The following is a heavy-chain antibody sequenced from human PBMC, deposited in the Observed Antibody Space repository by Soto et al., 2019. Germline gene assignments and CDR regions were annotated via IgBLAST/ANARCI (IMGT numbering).Heavy chain of an antibody. CDR3: AGRIAAAGTTLDYYYGMDV. D-gene: IGHD6-13*01. V-gene: IGHV1-8*01. Sequence: ASVKVSCKASGYTFTSYDINWVRQATGQGLEWMGWMNPNSGNTGYAQKFQGRVTMTRNTSISTAYMELSSLRSEDTAVYYFAGRIAAAGTTLDYYYGMDVWGQGTTVTVSS. CDR2: MNPNSGNT. CDR1: GYTFTSYD. J-gene: IGHJ6*02.